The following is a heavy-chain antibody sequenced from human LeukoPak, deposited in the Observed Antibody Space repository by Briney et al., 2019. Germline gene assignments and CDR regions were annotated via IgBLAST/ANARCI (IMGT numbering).Heavy chain of an antibody. J-gene: IGHJ3*02. CDR3: ASPGDYSDAFDI. Sequence: ASVKVSCKASGYTFTGYYMHWVRQAPGQGLEWMGWISAYNGNTNYAQKLQGRVTMTTDTSTSTAYMELRSLRSDDTAVYYCASPGDYSDAFDIWGQGTMVTVSS. D-gene: IGHD2-15*01. CDR1: GYTFTGYY. CDR2: ISAYNGNT. V-gene: IGHV1-18*04.